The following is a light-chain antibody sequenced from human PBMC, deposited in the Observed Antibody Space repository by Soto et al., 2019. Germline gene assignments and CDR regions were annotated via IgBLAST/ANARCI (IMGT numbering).Light chain of an antibody. Sequence: SVLTQPPSVSGAPGQRVSISCTGSSSNTGAGYDVHWYQHLPGTAPKLLIYGNSNRPSGVPDRFSGSKSGTSASLAITGLQAEDEADYYCQSYDSSLSGWVFGGGTKLTVL. J-gene: IGLJ3*02. CDR3: QSYDSSLSGWV. V-gene: IGLV1-40*01. CDR1: SSNTGAGYD. CDR2: GNS.